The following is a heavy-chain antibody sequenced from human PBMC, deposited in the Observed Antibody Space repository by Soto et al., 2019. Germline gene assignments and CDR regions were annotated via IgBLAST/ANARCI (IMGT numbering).Heavy chain of an antibody. CDR3: ARGLQNYYYYYMDV. D-gene: IGHD4-4*01. Sequence: PGGSLRLSCAASGFTVSSNFMSWVRQAPGKGLEWVSVIYSGGSTYYADSVKGRFTISRDNSKNTLYLQMNSLRAEDTAVYYCARGLQNYYYYYMDVWGKGTTVTVSS. V-gene: IGHV3-66*01. CDR2: IYSGGST. J-gene: IGHJ6*03. CDR1: GFTVSSNF.